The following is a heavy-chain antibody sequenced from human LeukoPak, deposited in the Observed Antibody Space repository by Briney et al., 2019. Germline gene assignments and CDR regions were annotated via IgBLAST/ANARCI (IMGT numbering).Heavy chain of an antibody. CDR1: GFTFSSYG. J-gene: IGHJ6*02. CDR3: AKDALDSGSYYGYCYYYGMDV. Sequence: PGGSLRLSCAASGFTFSSYGMHWVRQAPGKGLEWVAVISYDGSNKYYADSVKGRFTIPRDNSKNTLYLQMNSLRAEDTAVYYCAKDALDSGSYYGYCYYYGMDVWGQGTTVTVSS. V-gene: IGHV3-30*18. D-gene: IGHD1-26*01. CDR2: ISYDGSNK.